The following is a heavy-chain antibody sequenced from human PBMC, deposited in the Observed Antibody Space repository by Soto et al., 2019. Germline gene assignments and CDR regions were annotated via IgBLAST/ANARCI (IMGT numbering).Heavy chain of an antibody. Sequence: GVSLRLSWAACGITFSSYGMHWVRQAPGKGLEWVAVIWYDGSNKYYADSVKGRFSISRDNSKNTLYLQVNSQRAEDTAAYYCARRGVERGWDAFDIWDQGTMGAVSS. CDR1: GITFSSYG. CDR2: IWYDGSNK. CDR3: ARRGVERGWDAFDI. J-gene: IGHJ3*02. V-gene: IGHV3-33*01. D-gene: IGHD3-10*01.